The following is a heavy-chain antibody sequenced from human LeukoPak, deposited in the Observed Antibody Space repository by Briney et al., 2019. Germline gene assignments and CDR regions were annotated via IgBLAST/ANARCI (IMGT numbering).Heavy chain of an antibody. CDR2: ISWDGGNT. Sequence: GGSLRLSCAASGFTFYVYAMHWVRHAPGKGLEWVSLISWDGGNTYYADSVKGRFTISRDNSKNSLYLQMNSLRAEDTALYYCAKDKGPHAYYFDYWGQGNLVTVSS. V-gene: IGHV3-43D*04. CDR3: AKDKGPHAYYFDY. J-gene: IGHJ4*02. CDR1: GFTFYVYA.